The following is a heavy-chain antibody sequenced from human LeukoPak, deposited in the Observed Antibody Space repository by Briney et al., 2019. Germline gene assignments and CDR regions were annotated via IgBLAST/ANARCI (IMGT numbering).Heavy chain of an antibody. D-gene: IGHD3-3*01. Sequence: GASVEVSCKASGYTFTGYYMHWVRQAPGQGLEWMGWISAYNGNTNYAQKLQGRVTMTTDTSTSTAYMELRSLRSDDTAVYYCARDIRPYYDFWSGYHQGYWGQGTLVTVSS. CDR3: ARDIRPYYDFWSGYHQGY. V-gene: IGHV1-18*04. J-gene: IGHJ4*01. CDR1: GYTFTGYY. CDR2: ISAYNGNT.